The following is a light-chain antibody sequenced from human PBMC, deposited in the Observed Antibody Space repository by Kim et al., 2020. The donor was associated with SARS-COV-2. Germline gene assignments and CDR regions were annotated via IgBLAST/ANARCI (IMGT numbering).Light chain of an antibody. V-gene: IGLV1-40*01. CDR1: SSNIGAGYD. Sequence: QSVLTQPPSVSGAPGQRVTISCTGSSSNIGAGYDVHWYQQLPGTTPKLLIYVNNNRPSGVPGRFSGPKSGTSASLAITGLQAEDEADYYCQSYDTSLRVAVFGGGTQLTVL. CDR2: VNN. CDR3: QSYDTSLRVAV. J-gene: IGLJ2*01.